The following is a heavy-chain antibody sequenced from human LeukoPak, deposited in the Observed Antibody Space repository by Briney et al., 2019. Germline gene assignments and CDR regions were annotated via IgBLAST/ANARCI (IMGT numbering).Heavy chain of an antibody. CDR3: ASSMTTVTYYYYYYYMDV. CDR1: GGTFSSYA. D-gene: IGHD4-11*01. V-gene: IGHV1-69*06. J-gene: IGHJ6*03. CDR2: IIPIFGTA. Sequence: SVKVSCKASGGTFSSYAISRVRQAPGQGLEWMGGIIPIFGTANYAQKFQGRVTITADKSTSTAYMELSSLRSEDTAVYYCASSMTTVTYYYYYYYMDVWGKGTTVTVSS.